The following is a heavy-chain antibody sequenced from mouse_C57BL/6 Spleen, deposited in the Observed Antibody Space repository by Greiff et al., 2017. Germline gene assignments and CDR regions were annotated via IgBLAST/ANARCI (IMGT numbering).Heavy chain of an antibody. CDR3: VRQYYGSSYFDY. Sequence: EAGGGLVQPKGSLKLSCAASGFSFNTYAMNWVRQAPGKGLEWVARIRSKSNNYATYYADSVKDRFTISRDDSESMLYLQMNNLKTEDTAMYYCVRQYYGSSYFDYWGQGTTLTVSS. J-gene: IGHJ2*01. D-gene: IGHD1-1*01. V-gene: IGHV10-1*01. CDR2: IRSKSNNYAT. CDR1: GFSFNTYA.